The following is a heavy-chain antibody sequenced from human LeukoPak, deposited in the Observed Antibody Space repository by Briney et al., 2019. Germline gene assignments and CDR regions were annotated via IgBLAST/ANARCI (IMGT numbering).Heavy chain of an antibody. V-gene: IGHV4-34*01. Sequence: PSETLSLTCAVYGGSFSGYYWSWIRQPPGKGLEWIGEINHSGSTNYNPSLKSRVTISVDTSKNQFSLKLSSVTAADTAVYYCGRDGTAPGLYFDLWGQGTLVTVSS. CDR1: GGSFSGYY. J-gene: IGHJ4*01. CDR3: GRDGTAPGLYFDL. CDR2: INHSGST. D-gene: IGHD6-13*01.